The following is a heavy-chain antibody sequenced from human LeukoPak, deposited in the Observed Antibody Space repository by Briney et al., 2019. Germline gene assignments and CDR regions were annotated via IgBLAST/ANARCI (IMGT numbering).Heavy chain of an antibody. Sequence: SETLSLTCSVSGGSIRSSSFYCGWIRQPPGKGLEWIGSIYYSGTTYYNPSLRSRVTISVDTSKSQYSLRLSSVSAEDTAVYYCASPRIGAAGIDFWGQGTLVTVSS. CDR3: ASPRIGAAGIDF. D-gene: IGHD6-13*01. J-gene: IGHJ4*02. CDR1: GGSIRSSSFY. CDR2: IYYSGTT. V-gene: IGHV4-39*01.